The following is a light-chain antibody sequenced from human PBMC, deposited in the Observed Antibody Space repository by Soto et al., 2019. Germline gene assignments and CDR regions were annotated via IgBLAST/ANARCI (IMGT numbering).Light chain of an antibody. CDR3: QKYNSAPIT. J-gene: IGKJ5*01. V-gene: IGKV3-11*01. Sequence: EIVLTQSPATLSLSPGERATLSCRASQSVSSYLAWYQQKPGQAPRLLIYDASTRATGFPARFSGSGSGTEFTLTISSLQPEDVATYYCQKYNSAPITFGQGTRLEIK. CDR1: QSVSSY. CDR2: DAS.